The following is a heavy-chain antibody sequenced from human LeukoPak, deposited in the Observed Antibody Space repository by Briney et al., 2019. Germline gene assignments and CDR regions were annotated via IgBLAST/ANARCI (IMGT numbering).Heavy chain of an antibody. V-gene: IGHV3-48*03. CDR1: GFPFSSYE. J-gene: IGHJ4*02. CDR2: ISSSGSTI. CDR3: ARDFSNYFDY. Sequence: GGSLRLSCAASGFPFSSYEMNWVRQAPGKGLEWVSYISSSGSTIYYADSVKGRFTISRDNAKNSLYLQMNSLRAEDTAVYYCARDFSNYFDYWGQGTLVTVSS. D-gene: IGHD3-3*02.